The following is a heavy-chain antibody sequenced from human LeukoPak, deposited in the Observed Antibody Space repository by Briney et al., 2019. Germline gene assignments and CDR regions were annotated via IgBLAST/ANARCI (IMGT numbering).Heavy chain of an antibody. D-gene: IGHD4-17*01. J-gene: IGHJ4*02. V-gene: IGHV3-48*03. CDR2: INSSGSTI. CDR3: AREMTTVTTYFDY. Sequence: GSLSLSFAASGFTFSSYEMNWGRPAPGKGRGWGSYINSSGSTIYYADSVKGRFTISRDNAKNSLYLQMNSLRAEDTAVYYCAREMTTVTTYFDYWGQGTLVTVSS. CDR1: GFTFSSYE.